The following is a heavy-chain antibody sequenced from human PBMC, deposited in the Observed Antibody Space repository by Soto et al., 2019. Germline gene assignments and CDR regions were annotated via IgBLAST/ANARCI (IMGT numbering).Heavy chain of an antibody. Sequence: QITLKESGPTLVKPTQTLTLTCTVSGFSLSSDGVGVAWIRQPPGKALEGLALIYWDDDKRYSPSLKTRLTISKDTSKNQVVLTMTNMDPVDTATYYCAHAYGGTSWPNDAFDVWGQGTVVTVSS. J-gene: IGHJ3*01. CDR2: IYWDDDK. CDR3: AHAYGGTSWPNDAFDV. V-gene: IGHV2-5*02. CDR1: GFSLSSDGVG. D-gene: IGHD2-2*01.